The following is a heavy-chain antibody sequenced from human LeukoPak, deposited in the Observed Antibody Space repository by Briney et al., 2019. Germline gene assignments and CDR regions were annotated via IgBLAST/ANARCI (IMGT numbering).Heavy chain of an antibody. J-gene: IGHJ4*02. CDR1: GFTFSSYA. Sequence: GGSLRLSCAASGFTFSSYAMSWVRQAPGKGLEWVSAISGSGGSTYYADSVKGRFTISRDNSKNTLYLQMNSLRAEDTAVYYCAKDRRGYSSSWYGYSDYWGRGTLVTVSS. D-gene: IGHD6-13*01. CDR3: AKDRRGYSSSWYGYSDY. CDR2: ISGSGGST. V-gene: IGHV3-23*01.